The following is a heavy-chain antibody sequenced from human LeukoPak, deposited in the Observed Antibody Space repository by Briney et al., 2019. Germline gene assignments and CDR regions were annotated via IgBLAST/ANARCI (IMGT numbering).Heavy chain of an antibody. Sequence: PSETLSLTCGVSGGSFSISYWSWIRQPPGKGLEWIGQIYHSGGANYNPSLRSRVTMSVDTSKNQFSLKLSSVTAADTAVYYRARDAIRGPEDYDFWSGYYTGGAWFDPWGQGTLVTVSS. CDR1: GGSFSISY. V-gene: IGHV4-34*01. J-gene: IGHJ5*02. CDR2: IYHSGGA. CDR3: ARDAIRGPEDYDFWSGYYTGGAWFDP. D-gene: IGHD3-3*01.